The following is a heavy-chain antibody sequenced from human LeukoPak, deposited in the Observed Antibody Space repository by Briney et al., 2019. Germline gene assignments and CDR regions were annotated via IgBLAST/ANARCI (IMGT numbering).Heavy chain of an antibody. CDR3: ARDASGWYSSFDY. V-gene: IGHV3-21*01. D-gene: IGHD6-19*01. CDR1: GFTFSNFG. J-gene: IGHJ4*02. Sequence: GSLRLSCAASGFTFSNFGMNWLRQAPGKGLEWVSSISSSSSYMYYADSVKGRFTISRDNAKNSLYLQMNSLRAEDTAVYYCARDASGWYSSFDYWGQGTLVTVSS. CDR2: ISSSSSYM.